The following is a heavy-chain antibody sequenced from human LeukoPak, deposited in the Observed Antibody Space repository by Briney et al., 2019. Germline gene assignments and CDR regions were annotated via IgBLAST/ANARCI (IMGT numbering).Heavy chain of an antibody. D-gene: IGHD6-19*01. CDR2: ISYDGSNK. V-gene: IGHV3-30*04. CDR3: ARVAVAGSYYYYYYMDV. Sequence: GGSLRLSCAASGFTFSSYAMHCVRQAPGKGLEWGAVISYDGSNKYYADSVKGRFTISRDNSKNTLYLQMNSLRAEDTAVYYCARVAVAGSYYYYYYMDVWGKGTTVTVSS. J-gene: IGHJ6*03. CDR1: GFTFSSYA.